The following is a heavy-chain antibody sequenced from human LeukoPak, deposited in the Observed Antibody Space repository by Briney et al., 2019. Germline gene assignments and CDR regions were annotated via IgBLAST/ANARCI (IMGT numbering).Heavy chain of an antibody. CDR1: GFTFDEYG. CDR2: INWNGGST. V-gene: IGHV3-20*01. J-gene: IGHJ3*02. Sequence: GGSLRLSCAASGFTFDEYGMSWVRHAPGKGLEWVSGINWNGGSTGYADSVKGRFTISRDNAKNSLYLQMNSLRAEDTALYHCARGYGGNRIDAFDIWGQGTMVTVSS. CDR3: ARGYGGNRIDAFDI. D-gene: IGHD4-23*01.